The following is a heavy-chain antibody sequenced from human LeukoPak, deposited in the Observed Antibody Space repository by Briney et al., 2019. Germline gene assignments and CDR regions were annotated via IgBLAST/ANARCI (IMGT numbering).Heavy chain of an antibody. CDR1: GFTFNKFA. Sequence: GGSLRLSCAASGFTFNKFAMTWVRQAPGKGLEWVSTIADAGTYYADSVKGRFIISRDNSKNMLYLQLNSLRADDTAMYYCAKNLGPFDARGQGTMVTVSS. CDR3: AKNLGPFDA. J-gene: IGHJ3*01. D-gene: IGHD3-16*01. CDR2: IADAGT. V-gene: IGHV3-23*01.